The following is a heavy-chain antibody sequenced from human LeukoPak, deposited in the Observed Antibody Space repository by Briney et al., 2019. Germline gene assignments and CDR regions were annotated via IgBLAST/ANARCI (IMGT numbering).Heavy chain of an antibody. CDR1: GLPFNSYA. CDR3: AKDKRGGPYGVDY. CDR2: KSGGGGST. D-gene: IGHD2-8*01. V-gene: IGHV3-23*01. Sequence: PGGSLSLSCAVSGLPFNSYAMIGVPHTPGKGREGVSAKSGGGGSTYYADSVKGRFTISRDNSKNTLYLQMNSLRAEDTAVYYCAKDKRGGPYGVDYWGQGALVTVSS. J-gene: IGHJ4*02.